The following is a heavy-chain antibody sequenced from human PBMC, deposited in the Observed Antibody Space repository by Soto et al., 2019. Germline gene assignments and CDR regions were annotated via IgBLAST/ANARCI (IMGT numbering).Heavy chain of an antibody. Sequence: GGSLRLSCAASGFTFSSYGMHWVRQAPGKGLEWVAVIWYDGSNKYYADSVKGRFTISRDNSKNTLYLQMNSLRAEDTAVYYCARVGQQLLDFYGMDVWGQGTTVTVSS. D-gene: IGHD6-13*01. CDR2: IWYDGSNK. CDR1: GFTFSSYG. J-gene: IGHJ6*02. CDR3: ARVGQQLLDFYGMDV. V-gene: IGHV3-33*01.